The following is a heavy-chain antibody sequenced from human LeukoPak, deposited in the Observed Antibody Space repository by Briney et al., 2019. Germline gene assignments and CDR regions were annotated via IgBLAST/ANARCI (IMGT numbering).Heavy chain of an antibody. Sequence: SETLSLTCAVSGGSISSSNWWSWVRQPPGKGLEWIGEIYHIGSTNYNPSLKSRVTISVDKSKNQFSLKLSSVTAADTAVYYCARGRGGKRGGAYFDYWGQGTLVTVSS. V-gene: IGHV4-4*02. D-gene: IGHD3-10*01. CDR3: ARGRGGKRGGAYFDY. J-gene: IGHJ4*02. CDR1: GGSISSSNW. CDR2: IYHIGST.